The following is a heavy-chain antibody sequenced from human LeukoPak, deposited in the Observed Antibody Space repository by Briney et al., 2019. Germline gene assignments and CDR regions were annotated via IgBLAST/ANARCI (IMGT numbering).Heavy chain of an antibody. V-gene: IGHV4-59*01. D-gene: IGHD6-19*01. CDR2: SFYSGST. Sequence: SETLSLTCTVSGXSISDYYWSWIRQPPGKGLEWIGYSFYSGSTYCNPSLKTRVTISVDTSKNQFSLKLSSVTAADTAVYYCARVGSGSFDYWGQGTLVTVSS. CDR3: ARVGSGSFDY. CDR1: GXSISDYY. J-gene: IGHJ4*02.